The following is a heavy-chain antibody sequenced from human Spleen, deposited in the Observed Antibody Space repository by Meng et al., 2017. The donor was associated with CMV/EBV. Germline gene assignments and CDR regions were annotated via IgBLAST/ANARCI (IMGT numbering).Heavy chain of an antibody. CDR1: RYIFTNYD. CDR2: LNPKSGDT. J-gene: IGHJ4*02. V-gene: IGHV1-8*03. D-gene: IGHD3-22*01. Sequence: SRYIFTNYDFNWVRQATGQGLEWMGWLNPKSGDTGYAQEFQGRITISRNTSISTAYMELTSLRSEDTAVYFCASGNYDRSGYCSGFDYWGQGTLVTVSS. CDR3: ASGNYDRSGYCSGFDY.